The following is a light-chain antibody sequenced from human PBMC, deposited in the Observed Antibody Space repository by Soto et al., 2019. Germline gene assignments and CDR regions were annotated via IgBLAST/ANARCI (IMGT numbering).Light chain of an antibody. CDR1: TGAVTSGYY. J-gene: IGLJ2*01. CDR2: NTD. V-gene: IGLV7-43*01. Sequence: QAVVNQGPSLTVSPVGTVTPTSASNTGAVTSGYYPNWPQQKPGQPPRALIYNTDNKHSWTPARFSGSLLGDKAALTLSSVQPEDEAEYHCLLYYNADTQAVFGGRTKVTVL. CDR3: LLYYNADTQAV.